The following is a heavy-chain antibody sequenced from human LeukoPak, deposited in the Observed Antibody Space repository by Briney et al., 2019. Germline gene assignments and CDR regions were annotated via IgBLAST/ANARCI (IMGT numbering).Heavy chain of an antibody. Sequence: ASVKVSCKASGYTFTSYGISWVRQAPGQGLEGMGWISAYNGNTNYAQKLQGRVTMTTDTSTSTAYMELRSLRSDDTAVYYCARAVYCTNGVCYGPLDYWGQGTLVTVSS. CDR1: GYTFTSYG. CDR3: ARAVYCTNGVCYGPLDY. V-gene: IGHV1-18*01. D-gene: IGHD2-8*01. J-gene: IGHJ4*02. CDR2: ISAYNGNT.